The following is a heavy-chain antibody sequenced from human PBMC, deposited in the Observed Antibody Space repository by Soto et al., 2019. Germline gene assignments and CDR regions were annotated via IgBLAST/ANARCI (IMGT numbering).Heavy chain of an antibody. J-gene: IGHJ4*02. V-gene: IGHV3-7*03. CDR1: GFTFSSYW. CDR2: INQDGSEK. Sequence: EVQLVESGGGLVQPGGSLRLSCAASGFTFSSYWMIWVRQAPGKGLEWVANINQDGSEKYYMDSLKGRFTISRDNAKNSLDLQMNSLSAEDTALYYCARDHEEPGIFFDNWGQGTLVTVSS. CDR3: ARDHEEPGIFFDN.